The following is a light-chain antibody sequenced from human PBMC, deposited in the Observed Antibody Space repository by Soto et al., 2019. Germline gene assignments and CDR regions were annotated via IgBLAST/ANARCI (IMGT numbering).Light chain of an antibody. V-gene: IGKV4-1*01. CDR3: QQCYSSPPT. J-gene: IGKJ1*01. CDR2: WAT. Sequence: DIVMTQSPDSLAVSLGERATINCKSSQTILYNSDNKNYLNWYQQKPGQPPKLLIHWATTREFGVPDRFSGSGSGTDFTLTISNLQAEDVAVYYCQQCYSSPPTFGQGTTGDIK. CDR1: QTILYNSDNKNY.